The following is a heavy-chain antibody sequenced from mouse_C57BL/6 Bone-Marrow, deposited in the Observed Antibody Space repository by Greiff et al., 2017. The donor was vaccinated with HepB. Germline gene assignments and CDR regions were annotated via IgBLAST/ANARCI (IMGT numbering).Heavy chain of an antibody. Sequence: EVQGVESGGDLVKPGGSLKLSCAASGFTFSSYGMSWVRQTPDKRLEWVATISSGGSYTYYPDSVKGRFTISRDNAKNTLYLQMSSLKSEDTAMYYCASPGYNFCFAYWGQGTLVTVSA. D-gene: IGHD3-2*02. CDR1: GFTFSSYG. CDR3: ASPGYNFCFAY. CDR2: ISSGGSYT. V-gene: IGHV5-6*01. J-gene: IGHJ3*01.